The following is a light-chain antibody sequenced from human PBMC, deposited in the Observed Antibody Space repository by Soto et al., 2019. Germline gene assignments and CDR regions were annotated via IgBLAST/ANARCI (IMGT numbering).Light chain of an antibody. CDR2: DAS. CDR1: QSISSW. V-gene: IGKV1-5*01. J-gene: IGKJ1*01. CDR3: QQYNSYS. Sequence: DIEMTQSTSTLSASVGDRVTVTCRASQSISSWLAWYQQKPGKAPKLLIYDASTLEGGVPSRFSGIGSGTEFTLTISSLQPDDFATYYCQQYNSYSFGQGTKV.